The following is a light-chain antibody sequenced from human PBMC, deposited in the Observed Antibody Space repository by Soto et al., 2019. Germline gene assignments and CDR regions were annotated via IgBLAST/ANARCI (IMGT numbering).Light chain of an antibody. CDR1: QSVLYSSNNKNY. V-gene: IGKV4-1*01. Sequence: DIVMTQSPDSLSVSLGERATINCKSSQSVLYSSNNKNYLAWYQQKPVQPPKLLIYWASTRESGVPDRFSGSGSGTDFTLTIISLQAEDVAAYYCQQYYSTLLTFGGGTKEEIK. CDR2: WAS. J-gene: IGKJ4*01. CDR3: QQYYSTLLT.